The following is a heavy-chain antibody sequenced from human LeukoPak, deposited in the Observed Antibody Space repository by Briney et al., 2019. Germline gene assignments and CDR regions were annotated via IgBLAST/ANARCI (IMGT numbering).Heavy chain of an antibody. CDR2: IKQDGSEK. CDR3: ARKITVVVDWFDP. V-gene: IGHV3-7*01. J-gene: IGHJ5*02. Sequence: GGSLRLSCAASGFTFSSYWMSWVRQAPGKGLEWVANIKQDGSEKYYVDSVKGRFTISRDNAKNSLYLQMNSLRAEDTAVYYCARKITVVVDWFDPWGQGTLVTVSS. D-gene: IGHD2-15*01. CDR1: GFTFSSYW.